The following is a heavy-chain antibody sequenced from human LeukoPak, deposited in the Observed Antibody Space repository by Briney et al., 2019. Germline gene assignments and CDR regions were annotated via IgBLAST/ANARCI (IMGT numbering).Heavy chain of an antibody. Sequence: ASVKVSCKASGGTFSSYAISWVRQAPGQGLEWMGRIIPIFGIANYAQKFQGRVTITADKSTSTAHMELSSLRSEDTAVYYCARARVVVAATDGMDVWGQGTTVTVSS. V-gene: IGHV1-69*04. CDR2: IIPIFGIA. J-gene: IGHJ6*02. D-gene: IGHD2-15*01. CDR1: GGTFSSYA. CDR3: ARARVVVAATDGMDV.